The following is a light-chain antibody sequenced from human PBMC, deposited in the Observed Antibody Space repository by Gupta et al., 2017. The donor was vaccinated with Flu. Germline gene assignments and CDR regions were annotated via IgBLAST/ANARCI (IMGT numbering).Light chain of an antibody. CDR2: KDN. CDR3: QVWDSSTGV. CDR1: EVGDKF. V-gene: IGLV3-1*01. J-gene: IGLJ2*01. Sequence: GNTAGITCSGDEVGDKFGCWHQQKPGQLRRLVIYKDNNGPSGTRERFSGSNSGTTATLTIGGTQARDEDDYYCQVWDSSTGVFGGGTKVTVL.